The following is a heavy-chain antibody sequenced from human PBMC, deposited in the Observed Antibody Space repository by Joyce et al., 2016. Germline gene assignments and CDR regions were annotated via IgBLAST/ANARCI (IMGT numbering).Heavy chain of an antibody. D-gene: IGHD4-11*01. CDR1: GGTFSNYA. CDR3: ARAGRSYSYYEGPWFDP. Sequence: QVQLVQSGAEVKKPGSSVKVSCKASGGTFSNYAINWVRQAPGQGLEWMGGIVPIFDTANYAQKFQGRVTITADESTSTAYMELSSLRSEDMAVYYCARAGRSYSYYEGPWFDPWGQGTLVTVSS. J-gene: IGHJ5*02. V-gene: IGHV1-69*01. CDR2: IVPIFDTA.